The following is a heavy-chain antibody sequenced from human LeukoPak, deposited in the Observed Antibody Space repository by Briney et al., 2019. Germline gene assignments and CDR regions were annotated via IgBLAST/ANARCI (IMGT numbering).Heavy chain of an antibody. CDR2: IRSKAYGETA. CDR1: GFTFGDYA. CDR3: TRDRGAYNLYDY. D-gene: IGHD1-1*01. Sequence: GGSLRLSCTASGFTFGDYALSWIRQAPGKGLEWVGFIRSKAYGETADYAASVKGRFTISRDDSKAIAYLQMNSLKTEDTAVYHCTRDRGAYNLYDYWGQGTLVTVSS. V-gene: IGHV3-49*03. J-gene: IGHJ4*02.